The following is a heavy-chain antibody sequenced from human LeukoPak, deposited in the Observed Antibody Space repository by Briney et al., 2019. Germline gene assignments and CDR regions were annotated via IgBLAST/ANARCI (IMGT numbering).Heavy chain of an antibody. Sequence: SETLSLTCTVSGDSISSSSYSWGWIRQPPGKGLEWIGSIYYSGSTYYNPSLKSRVTISVDTSKNQFSLKLSSVTAADTAVYYYARTPMVGGAPPLWYYYYYYMDVWGKGTTVTISS. V-gene: IGHV4-39*01. J-gene: IGHJ6*03. CDR1: GDSISSSSYS. CDR3: ARTPMVGGAPPLWYYYYYYMDV. CDR2: IYYSGST. D-gene: IGHD3-10*01.